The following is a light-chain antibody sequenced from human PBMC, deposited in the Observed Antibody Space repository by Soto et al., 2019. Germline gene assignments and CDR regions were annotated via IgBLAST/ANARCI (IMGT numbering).Light chain of an antibody. CDR1: QSVSSSY. J-gene: IGKJ4*01. CDR2: GAS. CDR3: QQYGSP. Sequence: EIVSTQSPGTLSLSPGERATLSCRASQSVSSSYLAWYQQKPGQAPRLLIYGASSRATGIPDRFSGSGSGTDFTLTISRLEPEDFAVYYCQQYGSPFGGGTKVEIK. V-gene: IGKV3-20*01.